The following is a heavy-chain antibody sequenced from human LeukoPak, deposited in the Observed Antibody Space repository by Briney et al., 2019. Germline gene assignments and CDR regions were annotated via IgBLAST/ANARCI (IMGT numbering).Heavy chain of an antibody. CDR1: AFTFSSYS. J-gene: IGHJ4*02. CDR2: ISSSSSYI. CDR3: ARDVYYGSGSHPYYFDY. V-gene: IGHV3-21*01. D-gene: IGHD3-10*01. Sequence: GGSLRLSCAASAFTFSSYSMNWVRQAPGKGLEWVSSISSSSSYIYYADSVKGRFTISRDNAKNSLYLQMNSLRAEDTAVYYCARDVYYGSGSHPYYFDYWGQGTLVTVSS.